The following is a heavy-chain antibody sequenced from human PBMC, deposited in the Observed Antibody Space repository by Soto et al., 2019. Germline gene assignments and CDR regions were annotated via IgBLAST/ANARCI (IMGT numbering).Heavy chain of an antibody. Sequence: VVSLRLSCAASGFTFSSYSMNWFRQAPGKGLEWVSSISSRSSYIYYADSVKGRFTISRDNAKNSLYLQMNSLRAEDTAVYYCARGVLYDVLTGDYESGIDRWGQGNTGTVYS. J-gene: IGHJ6*02. V-gene: IGHV3-21*01. D-gene: IGHD3-9*01. CDR3: ARGVLYDVLTGDYESGIDR. CDR1: GFTFSSYS. CDR2: ISSRSSYI.